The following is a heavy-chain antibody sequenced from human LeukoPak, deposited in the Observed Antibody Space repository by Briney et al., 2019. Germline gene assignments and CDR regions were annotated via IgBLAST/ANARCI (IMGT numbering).Heavy chain of an antibody. D-gene: IGHD5-18*01. V-gene: IGHV1-8*02. Sequence: ASVKVSCKASGYTFTSYDINWVRQATGQGLEWMGWMNPNSGNTGYAQKFQGRVTMTRDTSISTAYMELSRLRSDDTAVYYCARSYWDTAFDYWGQGTLVTVSS. CDR3: ARSYWDTAFDY. CDR2: MNPNSGNT. J-gene: IGHJ4*02. CDR1: GYTFTSYD.